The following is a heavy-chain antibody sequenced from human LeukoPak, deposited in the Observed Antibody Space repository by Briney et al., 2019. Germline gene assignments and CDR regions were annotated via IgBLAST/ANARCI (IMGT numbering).Heavy chain of an antibody. CDR1: GGSISSYY. Sequence: SETLSLTCTVSGGSISSYYRSWIRQPPGKGLEWIGYIYYSGSTNYNPSLKSRVTISVDTSKNQFSLKLSSVTAADTAVYYCARNLGDHDGDYYYYYGMDVWGQGTTVTVSS. D-gene: IGHD4-17*01. CDR3: ARNLGDHDGDYYYYYGMDV. V-gene: IGHV4-59*08. J-gene: IGHJ6*02. CDR2: IYYSGST.